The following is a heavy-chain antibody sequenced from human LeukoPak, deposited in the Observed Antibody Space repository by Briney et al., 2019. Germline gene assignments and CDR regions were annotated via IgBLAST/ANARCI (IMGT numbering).Heavy chain of an antibody. CDR1: GGSISGHY. V-gene: IGHV4-59*11. CDR2: IFYSGST. J-gene: IGHJ4*02. CDR3: ARDFMN. Sequence: ASETLSLTCTVSGGSISGHYWSWIRQPPGKGLEWIGYIFYSGSTNYNPSLKSRVTISVDTSKNQFSLKLSSVTAADTAVYYCARDFMNWGQGTLVTVSS.